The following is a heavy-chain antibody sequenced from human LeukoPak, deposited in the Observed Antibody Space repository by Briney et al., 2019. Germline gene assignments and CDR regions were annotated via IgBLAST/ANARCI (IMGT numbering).Heavy chain of an antibody. CDR2: ISSSGSTI. J-gene: IGHJ6*03. CDR1: GFTFSDYY. CDR3: ARVSRGSNYYYYYMGV. D-gene: IGHD3/OR15-3a*01. Sequence: GGSLRLSCAASGFTFSDYYMSWIRQAPGKGLEWVSYISSSGSTIYYADSVKGRFTISRDNAKNSLYLQMNSLRAEDTAVYYCARVSRGSNYYYYYMGVWGKGTTVTVSS. V-gene: IGHV3-11*04.